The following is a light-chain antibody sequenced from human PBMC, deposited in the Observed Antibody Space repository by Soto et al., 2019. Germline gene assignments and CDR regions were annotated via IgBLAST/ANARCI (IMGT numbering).Light chain of an antibody. J-gene: IGKJ1*01. CDR2: DAS. CDR1: QSISSW. V-gene: IGKV1-5*01. CDR3: QQYSTYLWT. Sequence: DIKMSQSPFTLSASVRDRVTITCRASQSISSWLAWFQQKPGKAPKLLMYDASSLESGVPSRFSGSGSGTEFTLTISSLQPDDFATYYCQQYSTYLWTFGQRTKVDIK.